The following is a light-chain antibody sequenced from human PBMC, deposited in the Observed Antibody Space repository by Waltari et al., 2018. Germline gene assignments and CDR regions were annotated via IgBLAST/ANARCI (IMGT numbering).Light chain of an antibody. CDR2: NVS. CDR1: SSYSGVYEY. J-gene: IGLJ2*01. CDR3: SSFTSSTTGI. Sequence: SALTQPDSVSGSPGQSITISCSGFSSYSGVYEYVSWYQQHPGKAPKVIIYNVSNRPSGVSTRFSGSKSGSSASLTISGLQAEDEADYYCSSFTSSTTGIFGGGTKLTVL. V-gene: IGLV2-14*01.